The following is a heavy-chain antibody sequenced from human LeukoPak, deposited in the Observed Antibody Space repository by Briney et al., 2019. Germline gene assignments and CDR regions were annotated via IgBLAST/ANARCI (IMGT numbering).Heavy chain of an antibody. CDR1: VFTLSVYG. J-gene: IGHJ5*02. D-gene: IGHD6-19*01. Sequence: PGRSLRLSCAPSVFTLSVYGMHRVRQAPGKGVERGAFISNDGSSRYYVDSVKGRFTISRDNSKNTLYLQMSSLRAEDTSMYYCAREIVVAGTRAWFDPWGQGTQVTVSP. V-gene: IGHV3-30*03. CDR3: AREIVVAGTRAWFDP. CDR2: ISNDGSSR.